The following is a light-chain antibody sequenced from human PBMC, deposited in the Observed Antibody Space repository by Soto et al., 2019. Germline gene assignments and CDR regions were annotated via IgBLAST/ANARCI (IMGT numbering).Light chain of an antibody. V-gene: IGKV3-20*01. CDR2: AAS. J-gene: IGKJ1*01. CDR1: QSVSSAY. CDR3: QQYGSSSTWT. Sequence: EIVLTQSPGTLSLSPGERATLSCRASQSVSSAYLAWYQHKPGQPPTLLIYAASSRVTGIPDRFSGSGSGTDFTLTISRLEPEDFAVYCCQQYGSSSTWTFGPGTKVEIK.